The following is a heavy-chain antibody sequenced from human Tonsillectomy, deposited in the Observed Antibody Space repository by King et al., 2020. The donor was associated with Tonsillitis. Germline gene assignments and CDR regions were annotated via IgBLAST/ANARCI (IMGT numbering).Heavy chain of an antibody. D-gene: IGHD4-11*01. CDR2: IQYDGSNK. CDR3: AKELDYSVYDYSDYVSYYCCLDV. J-gene: IGHJ6*02. V-gene: IGHV3-30*02. CDR1: GFTFSTYG. Sequence: VQLVESGGGVVQRGGSLSLSCAASGFTFSTYGMHWVRQAPGKGLEWVAFIQYDGSNKYYADSVKGRFTISRENSKNKLSLQMNTLRAEDTAVYYCAKELDYSVYDYSDYVSYYCCLDVWGQGTPVTVSS.